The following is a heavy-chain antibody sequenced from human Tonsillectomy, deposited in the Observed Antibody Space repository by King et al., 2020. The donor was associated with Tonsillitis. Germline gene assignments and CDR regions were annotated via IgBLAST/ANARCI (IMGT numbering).Heavy chain of an antibody. CDR1: GYTFTSYD. CDR2: MNPNSDNT. Sequence: QLVQSGAEVKMPGASVKVSCKASGYTFTSYDINWVRQATGQGLEWMGWMNPNSDNTGYAQKFQGRVTMTWNTSISTAYMELSSLTSEDTAVYYCARVGHTYGYLAYDYWGKGTLVTVSS. D-gene: IGHD5-18*01. V-gene: IGHV1-8*01. CDR3: ARVGHTYGYLAYDY. J-gene: IGHJ4*02.